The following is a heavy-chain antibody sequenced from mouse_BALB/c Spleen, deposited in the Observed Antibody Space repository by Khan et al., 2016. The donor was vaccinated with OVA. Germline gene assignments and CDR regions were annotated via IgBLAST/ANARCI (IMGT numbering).Heavy chain of an antibody. Sequence: EVQLQESGPELVKPGASMKMSCKASGYSFTGYTMNWVKQSRVKNLEWIGLINPYNGGTAYNLKFGGKATLTVDKSSNTAYMELLSLTSEDSAVYYCVRSASYGDYVEAWFAYWGQGTLVTVSA. J-gene: IGHJ3*01. CDR2: INPYNGGT. D-gene: IGHD2-13*01. CDR3: VRSASYGDYVEAWFAY. CDR1: GYSFTGYT. V-gene: IGHV1-37*01.